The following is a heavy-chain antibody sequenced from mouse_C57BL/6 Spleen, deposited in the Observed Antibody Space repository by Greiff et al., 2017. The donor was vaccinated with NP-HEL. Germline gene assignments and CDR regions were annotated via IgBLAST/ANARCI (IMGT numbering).Heavy chain of an antibody. V-gene: IGHV5-4*01. J-gene: IGHJ3*01. CDR1: GFTFSSYA. D-gene: IGHD1-1*01. CDR2: ISDGGSYT. CDR3: ARGGSSPAWFAY. Sequence: EVQGVESGGGLVKPGGSLKLSCAASGFTFSSYAMSWVRQTPEKRLEWVATISDGGSYTYYPDNVKGRFPISRDNSKNNLYLQMGHLKSEDTAMYYCARGGSSPAWFAYWGQGTLVTVSA.